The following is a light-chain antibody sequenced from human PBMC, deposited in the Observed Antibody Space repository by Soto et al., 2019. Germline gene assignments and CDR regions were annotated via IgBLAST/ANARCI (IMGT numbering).Light chain of an antibody. Sequence: QSVLTQPPSVSGAPGQRVTISCSGSRSNIGESYVVHWYQQLPGTAPKLLIYGNPNRPSGVPDRFSGSKSSTSASLAITGLQAEDEADYYCQSYDSSLSGVVFGGGTKLTVL. CDR3: QSYDSSLSGVV. CDR2: GNP. V-gene: IGLV1-40*01. CDR1: RSNIGESYV. J-gene: IGLJ2*01.